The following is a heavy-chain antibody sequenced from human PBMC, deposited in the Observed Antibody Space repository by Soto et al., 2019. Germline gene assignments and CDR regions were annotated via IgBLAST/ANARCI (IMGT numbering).Heavy chain of an antibody. CDR3: ARADYGDYVFDY. CDR2: IHYSGNT. CDR1: GGSISNYY. V-gene: IGHV4-59*01. Sequence: SETLSLTCTVSGGSISNYYWSWIRQPPGKGLEWIGYIHYSGNTIYNPSLRSRVTISVDTSKNQFSLELTSVTAADTAVYYCARADYGDYVFDYWGQGTLVTVSS. D-gene: IGHD4-17*01. J-gene: IGHJ4*02.